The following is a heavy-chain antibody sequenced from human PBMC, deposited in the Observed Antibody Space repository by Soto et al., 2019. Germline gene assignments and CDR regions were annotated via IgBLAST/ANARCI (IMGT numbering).Heavy chain of an antibody. Sequence: QVQLVQSGTEVKKPGSSVKVSCKASGGTFRNYPINWVRQAPGQGLEWMGSIFPLTDIPDYAQNFQARLMISADKSTRPAYMELCSLTSDDTAMYFCARGPLVVLNYFESWGQGTLVTVSS. CDR1: GGTFRNYP. CDR3: ARGPLVVLNYFES. J-gene: IGHJ4*02. CDR2: IFPLTDIP. V-gene: IGHV1-69*02.